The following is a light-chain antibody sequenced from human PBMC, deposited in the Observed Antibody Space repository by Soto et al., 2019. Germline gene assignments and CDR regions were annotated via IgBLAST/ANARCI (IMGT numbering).Light chain of an antibody. J-gene: IGKJ3*01. CDR2: AAS. V-gene: IGKV1-12*01. CDR3: QQANSFPRT. CDR1: QGISSW. Sequence: DIQMTQSPSTLSASVGDRGTISCRATQGISSWLAWYQQKPGKAPKLLIYAASSLQSGVPSRFSGSGSGTDFTLTINNLQPEDFATYYCQQANSFPRTFGPGTKVDIK.